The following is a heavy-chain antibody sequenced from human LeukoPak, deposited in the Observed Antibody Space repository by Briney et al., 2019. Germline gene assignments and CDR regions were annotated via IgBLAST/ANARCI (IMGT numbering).Heavy chain of an antibody. Sequence: SETLSLTCTVSGGSISSSSYYWGWIRQPPGKGLEWIGSIYYSGSTYYNPSLKSRVTISVDTSKNQFSLKLSSVTAADTAVYYCASYGSGSPTDAFDIWGQGTMVTVSS. CDR3: ASYGSGSPTDAFDI. V-gene: IGHV4-39*01. D-gene: IGHD3-10*01. CDR2: IYYSGST. J-gene: IGHJ3*02. CDR1: GGSISSSSYY.